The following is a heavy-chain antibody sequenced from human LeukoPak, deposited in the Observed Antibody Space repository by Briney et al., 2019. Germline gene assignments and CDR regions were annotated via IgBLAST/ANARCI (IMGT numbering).Heavy chain of an antibody. CDR3: ATWAFYHGLDV. D-gene: IGHD2/OR15-2a*01. Sequence: GGSLRLSCAASGFTFGDYAMHWVRQAPGKGLEWVSLIRADGGRTYYADSANGRFTISRDNSKNSLYLQMNRLRTDDTALYYCATWAFYHGLDVWGQGSTVTVSS. CDR1: GFTFGDYA. J-gene: IGHJ6*02. CDR2: IRADGGRT. V-gene: IGHV3-43*02.